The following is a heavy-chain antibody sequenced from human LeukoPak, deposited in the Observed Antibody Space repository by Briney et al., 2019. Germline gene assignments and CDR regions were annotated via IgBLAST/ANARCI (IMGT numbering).Heavy chain of an antibody. D-gene: IGHD4-17*01. J-gene: IGHJ4*02. CDR3: AREGSHGDYSY. CDR1: GGSMSSNSYY. CDR2: ISYSGTT. V-gene: IGHV4-39*07. Sequence: SETLSLTCTVSGGSMSSNSYYWGWIRQPPGKGPEWIGSISYSGTTYYNPPLKSRVTISVDTSKNQFSLKLTSVTAADTAVYYCAREGSHGDYSYWGQGTLVTVSS.